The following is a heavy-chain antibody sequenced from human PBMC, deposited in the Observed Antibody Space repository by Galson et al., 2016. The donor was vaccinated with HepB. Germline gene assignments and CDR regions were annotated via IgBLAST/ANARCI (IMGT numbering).Heavy chain of an antibody. J-gene: IGHJ4*02. D-gene: IGHD2-15*01. CDR3: ARDAEWWD. CDR1: GFTFDTFW. Sequence: SLRLSCAASGFTFDTFWMAWVRQAPGKGLEWVATIKGDGSEEYYLDSVRGRFTVSRDNAKNSLYLQMNSLRAEDTAVYYCARDAEWWDWDQGTLVIVSS. CDR2: IKGDGSEE. V-gene: IGHV3-7*01.